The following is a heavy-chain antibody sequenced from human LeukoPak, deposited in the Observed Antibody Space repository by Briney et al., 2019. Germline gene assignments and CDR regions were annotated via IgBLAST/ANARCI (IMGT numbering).Heavy chain of an antibody. CDR1: GFTFSSYA. CDR2: ISYDGSNK. J-gene: IGHJ4*02. CDR3: TRDLILGAPDYFDY. Sequence: PGGSLRLSCAASGFTFSSYAMHWVRQAPGKGLEWVAVISYDGSNKYYADSVKGRFTISRDNSKNTMYLQMNNLREEDTAVYYCTRDLILGAPDYFDYWGQGTLVTVSS. V-gene: IGHV3-30*04. D-gene: IGHD1-26*01.